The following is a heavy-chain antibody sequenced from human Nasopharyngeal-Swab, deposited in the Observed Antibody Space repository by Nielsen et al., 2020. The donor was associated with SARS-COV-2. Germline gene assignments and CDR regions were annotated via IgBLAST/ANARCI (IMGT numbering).Heavy chain of an antibody. D-gene: IGHD3-3*01. CDR1: GYTFTSYG. Sequence: ASVKVSCKASGYTFTSYGISWVRQAPGHGLEWMGWISAYNGNTNYAQKLQGRVTMTTDTSTSTAYMELRSLRSADTAVYYCARDDSSNYDFWSGYYTSFDYWGQGTLVTVSS. CDR3: ARDDSSNYDFWSGYYTSFDY. CDR2: ISAYNGNT. J-gene: IGHJ4*02. V-gene: IGHV1-18*01.